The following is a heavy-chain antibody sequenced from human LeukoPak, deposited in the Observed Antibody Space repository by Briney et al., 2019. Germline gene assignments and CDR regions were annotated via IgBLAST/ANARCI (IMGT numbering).Heavy chain of an antibody. V-gene: IGHV7-4-1*02. Sequence: ASVKVSCKASGYTFTGYAMNWVRQAPGQGLEWMGWINTNTGNPTYAQGFTGRSVFSLDTSVSTAYLQISSLKAEDTAVYYCARDRTYVWGSYRYRNLDYWGQGTLVTVSS. CDR2: INTNTGNP. CDR1: GYTFTGYA. J-gene: IGHJ4*02. CDR3: ARDRTYVWGSYRYRNLDY. D-gene: IGHD3-16*02.